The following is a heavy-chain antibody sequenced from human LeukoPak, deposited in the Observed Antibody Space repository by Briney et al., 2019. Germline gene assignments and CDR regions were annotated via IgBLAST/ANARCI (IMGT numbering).Heavy chain of an antibody. D-gene: IGHD3-3*01. CDR1: GYTFTSYD. V-gene: IGHV1-8*01. J-gene: IGHJ6*02. CDR3: ARGSFWSVNDGMDV. Sequence: ASVKVSCKASGYTFTSYDINWVRQATGQGLEWMGWMNPKSGITGYAQKFQGRVTMTRNTSISTAYMELSSLRSEDTAVYYCARGSFWSVNDGMDVWGQGTTVTVSS. CDR2: MNPKSGIT.